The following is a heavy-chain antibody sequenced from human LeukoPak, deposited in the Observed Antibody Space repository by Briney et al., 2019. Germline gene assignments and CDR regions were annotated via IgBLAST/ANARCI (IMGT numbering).Heavy chain of an antibody. Sequence: GGSLRLSCAASGLAFSSYGMHWVRQAPGEGLECVAVISYDGSNKYYADSVKGRFTISRDNSKNTLYLQMNSLRAEDTAVYYCAKDLPLGEKQLVTVDYWGQGTLVTVSS. V-gene: IGHV3-30*18. CDR1: GLAFSSYG. CDR2: ISYDGSNK. D-gene: IGHD6-13*01. CDR3: AKDLPLGEKQLVTVDY. J-gene: IGHJ4*02.